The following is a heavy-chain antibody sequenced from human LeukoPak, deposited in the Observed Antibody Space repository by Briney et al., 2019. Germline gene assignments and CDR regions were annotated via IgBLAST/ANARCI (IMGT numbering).Heavy chain of an antibody. J-gene: IGHJ5*02. CDR2: INPNSGGT. Sequence: SVKVSCKASGYTFTGYYMHWVRQAPGQGLEWMGRINPNSGGTNYAQKFQGRVTMTRDTSISTAYMELSRLRSDDTAVYYCARVGQQLVRWFDPWGQGTLVTVSS. CDR3: ARVGQQLVRWFDP. CDR1: GYTFTGYY. D-gene: IGHD6-13*01. V-gene: IGHV1-2*06.